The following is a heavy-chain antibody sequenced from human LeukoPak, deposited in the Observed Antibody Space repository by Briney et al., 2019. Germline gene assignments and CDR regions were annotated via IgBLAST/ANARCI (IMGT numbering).Heavy chain of an antibody. Sequence: PSETLSLTCAVYGGSFSGYYWSWIRQPPGKGLEWIGEINRSGSTNYNPSLKSRVTISVDTSKNQFSLKLSSVTAADTAVYYCARVLTIDYGDYVGPSGWFDPWGQGTLVTVSS. D-gene: IGHD4-17*01. J-gene: IGHJ5*02. CDR3: ARVLTIDYGDYVGPSGWFDP. V-gene: IGHV4-34*01. CDR2: INRSGST. CDR1: GGSFSGYY.